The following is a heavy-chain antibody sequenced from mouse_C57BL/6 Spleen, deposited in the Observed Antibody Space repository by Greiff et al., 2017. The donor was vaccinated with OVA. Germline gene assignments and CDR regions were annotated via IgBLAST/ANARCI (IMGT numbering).Heavy chain of an antibody. Sequence: QVQLKESGPELVKPGASVKISCKASGYAFSSSWMNWVKQRPGKGLEWIGRIYPGDGDTNYNGKFKGKATLTADKSSSTAYMQLSSLTSEDSSVYFCARWDYKEGFDYWGQGTTLTVSS. D-gene: IGHD2-12*01. V-gene: IGHV1-82*01. J-gene: IGHJ2*01. CDR3: ARWDYKEGFDY. CDR2: IYPGDGDT. CDR1: GYAFSSSW.